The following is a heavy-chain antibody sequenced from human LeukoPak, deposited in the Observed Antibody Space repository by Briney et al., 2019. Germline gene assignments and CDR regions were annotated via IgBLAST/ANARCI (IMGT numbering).Heavy chain of an antibody. CDR2: ISGSGGST. CDR1: GFTFSSYA. J-gene: IGHJ5*02. D-gene: IGHD6-13*01. CDR3: GANPAAAEDWFDP. V-gene: IGHV3-23*01. Sequence: GGSLRLSCAASGFTFSSYAMSWVRQAPGKGLEWVSAISGSGGSTYYADSVKGRFTISRDNPKNTLYLQMNSLRAEDTAVYYCGANPAAAEDWFDPWGQGTLVTVSS.